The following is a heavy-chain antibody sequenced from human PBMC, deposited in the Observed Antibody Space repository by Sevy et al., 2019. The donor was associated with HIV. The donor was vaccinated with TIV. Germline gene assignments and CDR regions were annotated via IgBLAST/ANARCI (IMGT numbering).Heavy chain of an antibody. CDR1: GYSFTSYW. J-gene: IGHJ1*01. V-gene: IGHV5-51*01. CDR2: IYPGDSDT. CDR3: ARRGGYGSKIGYFQH. D-gene: IGHD5-12*01. Sequence: GGSLRLSCKGSGYSFTSYWIGWVRQMPGKGLEWMGIIYPGDSDTRYSPSFQGQVTISADKSISTAYLQWSSLKASDTAMYYCARRGGYGSKIGYFQHWGQGTLVTVSS.